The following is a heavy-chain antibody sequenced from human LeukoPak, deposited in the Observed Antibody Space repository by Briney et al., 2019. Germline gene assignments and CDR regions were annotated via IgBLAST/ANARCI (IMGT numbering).Heavy chain of an antibody. D-gene: IGHD6-19*01. CDR1: GFSPSTSGMC. V-gene: IGHV2-70*11. J-gene: IGHJ4*02. CDR2: IDWDDDK. CDR3: ARTRIAVAGYYFDY. Sequence: SGPALVKPTQTLTLTCTFSGFSPSTSGMCVSWIRQPPGKALEWLARIDWDDDKYYSTSLKTRLTISKDTSKNQVVLTMTNMDPVDTATYYCARTRIAVAGYYFDYWGQGTLVTVSS.